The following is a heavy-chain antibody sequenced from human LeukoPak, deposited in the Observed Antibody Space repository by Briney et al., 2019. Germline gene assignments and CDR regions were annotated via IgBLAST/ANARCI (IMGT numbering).Heavy chain of an antibody. V-gene: IGHV4-39*01. CDR2: IYYSGSTST. CDR3: ARVRRITGTTDFDY. Sequence: SKTLSLTCTVSGGSISSSSYYWGWIRQPPGKGLEWIGSIYYSGSTSTYYNPSLKSQVTISVDTSKNQFSLKLSSVTAADTAVYYCARVRRITGTTDFDYWGQGTLVTVSS. D-gene: IGHD1-20*01. J-gene: IGHJ4*02. CDR1: GGSISSSSYY.